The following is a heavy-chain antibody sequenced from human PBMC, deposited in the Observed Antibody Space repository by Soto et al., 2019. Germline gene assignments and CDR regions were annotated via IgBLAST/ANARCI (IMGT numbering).Heavy chain of an antibody. CDR3: ASEALCGADCYFFEY. D-gene: IGHD2-21*02. J-gene: IGHJ4*02. V-gene: IGHV3-48*03. CDR2: INYSGSNI. CDR1: GFPFINSE. Sequence: PGGSLRLSCAASGFPFINSEMFWVLQAPGKGLEWVSKINYSGSNIYYSKSVKGRFTISRDNAKNSLSLQMNSLTDEDTAIYYCASEALCGADCYFFEYWGPGT.